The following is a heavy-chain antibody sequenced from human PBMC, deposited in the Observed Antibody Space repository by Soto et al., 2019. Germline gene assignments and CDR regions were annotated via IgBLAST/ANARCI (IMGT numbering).Heavy chain of an antibody. J-gene: IGHJ6*02. V-gene: IGHV1-69*01. CDR3: ARAGIAAAGARYYYGMDV. CDR2: IIPIFGTA. Sequence: QVQLVQSGAEVKKPGSSVKVSCKASGGTFSSYAISWVRQAPGQGLEWMGGIIPIFGTANYAQKFQGRVTITADESTSTAYMELSSLRPEDTAVYYCARAGIAAAGARYYYGMDVWGQGTTVTVSS. D-gene: IGHD6-13*01. CDR1: GGTFSSYA.